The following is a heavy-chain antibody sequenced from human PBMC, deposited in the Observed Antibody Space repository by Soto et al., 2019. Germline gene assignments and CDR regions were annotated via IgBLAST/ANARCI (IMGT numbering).Heavy chain of an antibody. CDR2: IYYSGST. CDR1: GGSISSYY. Sequence: SETVSLTCTVSGGSISSYYWSWIRQPPGKGLEWIGYIYYSGSTNYNPSLKSRVTISVDTSKNQFSLKLSSVTAADTAVYYCARDPNVYCSSTSCYGPYGMDVWGQGTTVT. V-gene: IGHV4-59*01. D-gene: IGHD2-2*01. J-gene: IGHJ6*02. CDR3: ARDPNVYCSSTSCYGPYGMDV.